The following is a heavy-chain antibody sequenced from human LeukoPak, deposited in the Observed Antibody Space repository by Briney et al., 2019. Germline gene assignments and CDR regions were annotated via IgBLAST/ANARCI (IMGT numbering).Heavy chain of an antibody. CDR1: GFTFDDYG. Sequence: PGGSLRLSCAASGFTFDDYGMSWVRQAPGKGLEWVSGINWNGGSTGYADSVKGRFTISRDNAKNSLYLQMNSLRAEDTALYYCARTDSSGWYRVFDYRGQGTLVTVSS. V-gene: IGHV3-20*04. CDR2: INWNGGST. CDR3: ARTDSSGWYRVFDY. J-gene: IGHJ4*02. D-gene: IGHD6-19*01.